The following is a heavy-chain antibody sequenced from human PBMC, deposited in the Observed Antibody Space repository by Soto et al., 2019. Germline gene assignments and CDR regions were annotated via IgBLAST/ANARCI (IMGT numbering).Heavy chain of an antibody. V-gene: IGHV4-39*07. Sequence: SETLSLTCTVSCGSISSSSYYWGWIRQPPGKGLEWIGSIYYSGSNNYNPSLKSRVTISIDTSKNQFSLKLSSVTAADTAVYYCARYDYDNNIYSIDYWGQGALVTVSS. CDR3: ARYDYDNNIYSIDY. J-gene: IGHJ4*02. D-gene: IGHD3-22*01. CDR1: CGSISSSSYY. CDR2: IYYSGSN.